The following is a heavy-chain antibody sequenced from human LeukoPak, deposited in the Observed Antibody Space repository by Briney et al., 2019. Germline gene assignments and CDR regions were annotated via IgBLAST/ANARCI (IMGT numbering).Heavy chain of an antibody. CDR1: GYTFTSYG. Sequence: ASVKVSCKASGYTFTSYGISWVRQAPGQGLEWMGWISAYNGNTNYAQKLQGRVTMTTDTSTSTAYMELRSLRSDDTAVYYCARGGVLRYFDWLPLNGMDVWGQGTTVTVSS. CDR3: ARGGVLRYFDWLPLNGMDV. D-gene: IGHD3-9*01. V-gene: IGHV1-18*01. CDR2: ISAYNGNT. J-gene: IGHJ6*02.